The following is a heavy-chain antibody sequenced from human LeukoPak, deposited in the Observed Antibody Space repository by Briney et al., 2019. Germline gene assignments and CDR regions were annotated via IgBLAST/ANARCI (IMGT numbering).Heavy chain of an antibody. CDR3: ARANYYDSSGYDY. Sequence: PSETLSLTCTVSGGPISRYYGSWIRQPPGKGLEWIGYIYYSGSTNYNPSLKSRVTISVDTSKNQFSLKMSSVTAADTAVYYCARANYYDSSGYDYWGQGTLVTVSS. D-gene: IGHD3-22*01. V-gene: IGHV4-59*08. CDR1: GGPISRYY. J-gene: IGHJ4*02. CDR2: IYYSGST.